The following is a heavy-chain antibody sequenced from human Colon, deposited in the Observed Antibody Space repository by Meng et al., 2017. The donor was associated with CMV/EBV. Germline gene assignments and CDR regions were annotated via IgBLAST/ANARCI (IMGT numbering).Heavy chain of an antibody. J-gene: IGHJ4*02. V-gene: IGHV4-59*01. CDR2: IYSSGGT. D-gene: IGHD5/OR15-5a*01. Sequence: SETLSLTCTVSGDSISTCHWTWIRQPPGKGLEWIGYIYSSGGTHYNPSLKSRVTISADMPKKQFSLKLSSVTAADTAVYYCARVMSTAGGAVDWGQGTLVTVSS. CDR1: GDSISTCH. CDR3: ARVMSTAGGAVD.